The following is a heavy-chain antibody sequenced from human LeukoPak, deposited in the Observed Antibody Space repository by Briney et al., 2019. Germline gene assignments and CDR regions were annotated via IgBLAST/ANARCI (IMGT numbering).Heavy chain of an antibody. D-gene: IGHD2-2*01. J-gene: IGHJ5*02. CDR2: IYTSGST. CDR1: GGSISSYY. Sequence: SETLSLTCTVSGGSISSYYWSWIRQPPGKGLEWIWYIYTSGSTNYNPSLKSRVTISVDTSKNQFSLKLSSVTAADTAVYYCARREGYCSSTSCQNWFDPWGQGTLVTVSS. V-gene: IGHV4-4*09. CDR3: ARREGYCSSTSCQNWFDP.